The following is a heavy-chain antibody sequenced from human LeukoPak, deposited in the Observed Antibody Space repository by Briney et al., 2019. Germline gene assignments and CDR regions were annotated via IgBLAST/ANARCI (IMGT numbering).Heavy chain of an antibody. CDR2: IKSKTDGGTT. V-gene: IGHV3-15*01. CDR3: LYFWSGSSLVDY. Sequence: GGSLRLSCAASGFTFSNAWMSWVRQAPGKGLEWVGRIKSKTDGGTTDYAAPVKGRFTVSRDDSKNTLYLQMYSLKTEDTAMYYCLYFWSGSSLVDYWGQGTLVTVSS. D-gene: IGHD3-3*01. CDR1: GFTFSNAW. J-gene: IGHJ4*02.